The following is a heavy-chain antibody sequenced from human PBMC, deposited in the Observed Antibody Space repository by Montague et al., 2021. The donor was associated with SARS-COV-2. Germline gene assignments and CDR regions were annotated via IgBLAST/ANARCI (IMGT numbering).Heavy chain of an antibody. D-gene: IGHD3-10*01. CDR2: ISYDGSNK. V-gene: IGHV3-30*04. Sequence: SLRLSCAASGFTFSSHAMHWVRQAPGKGLEWVAIISYDGSNKYYADSVKGRFTISRDNSKNTLYLQMNSLRAEDTAVYYCARDDGSGSYYASFDYWGQGTLVTVSS. CDR1: GFTFSSHA. J-gene: IGHJ4*02. CDR3: ARDDGSGSYYASFDY.